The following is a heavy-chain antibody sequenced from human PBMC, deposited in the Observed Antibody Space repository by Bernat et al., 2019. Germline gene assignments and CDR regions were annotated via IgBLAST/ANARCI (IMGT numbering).Heavy chain of an antibody. CDR3: ARLLGGYYYYGMDV. D-gene: IGHD4-23*01. CDR1: GGSISSSSYY. CDR2: IDYSGSS. V-gene: IGHV4-39*01. J-gene: IGHJ6*02. Sequence: QLQLQESGPGLVKPSETLSLTCTVSGGSISSSSYYWGWIRQPPGKGLEWIGNIDYSGSSYYNPSLRSRVTISVDTSKNQFSLKLSSVTAADTAVYYCARLLGGYYYYGMDVWGQGTTVTVSS.